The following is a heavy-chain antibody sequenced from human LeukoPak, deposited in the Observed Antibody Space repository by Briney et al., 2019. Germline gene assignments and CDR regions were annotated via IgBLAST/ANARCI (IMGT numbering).Heavy chain of an antibody. CDR1: GYTFTSYG. CDR3: ARAARSSGGVPFYYYYYMDV. D-gene: IGHD6-19*01. V-gene: IGHV1-18*01. CDR2: ISAYNGNT. Sequence: ASVKVSCKASGYTFTSYGISWVRQAPGQGLEWMGWISAYNGNTNYAQKLQGRVTMTTDTSTSTAYMELRSLRSDDTAVYYCARAARSSGGVPFYYYYYMDVWGKGTTVTVSS. J-gene: IGHJ6*03.